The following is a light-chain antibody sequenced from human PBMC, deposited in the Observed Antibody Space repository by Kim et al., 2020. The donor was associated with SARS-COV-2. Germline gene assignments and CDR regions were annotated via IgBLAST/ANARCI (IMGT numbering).Light chain of an antibody. Sequence: SASTGDRVTITCRASQGISTYLAWYQQKPGKAPKLLIYAASTLQSGVPSRFSGSGSGTDFTLTISCLQSEDFATYSCQQYYAYPLTFGGGTKLEIK. CDR3: QQYYAYPLT. J-gene: IGKJ4*01. V-gene: IGKV1-8*01. CDR2: AAS. CDR1: QGISTY.